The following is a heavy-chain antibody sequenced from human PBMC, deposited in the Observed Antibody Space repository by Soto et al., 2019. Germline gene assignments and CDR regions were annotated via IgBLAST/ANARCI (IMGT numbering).Heavy chain of an antibody. CDR1: GGTFSSYA. CDR2: IIPIFGTA. J-gene: IGHJ5*02. Sequence: QVQLVQSGAEVKKPGSSVKVSCKASGGTFSSYAITWVRQAPGQGLEWMGGIIPIFGTANYAQKFQARVTMTAEDSMSTAYMELSSLRSEDTAVYYCARDRGPSSGYYPYWFDPWGQGTLVTVSS. D-gene: IGHD3-22*01. V-gene: IGHV1-69*12. CDR3: ARDRGPSSGYYPYWFDP.